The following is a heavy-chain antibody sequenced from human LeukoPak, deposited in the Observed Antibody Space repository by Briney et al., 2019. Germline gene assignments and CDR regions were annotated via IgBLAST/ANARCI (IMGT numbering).Heavy chain of an antibody. V-gene: IGHV1-69*04. D-gene: IGHD4-23*01. J-gene: IGHJ4*02. CDR1: GGTFSSYA. CDR3: ARGRGNADY. Sequence: SVKVSCKASGGTFSSYAISWVRQAPGQGLEWMGRIIPILGIANYAQKFQGRVTITRDTSASTAYMELSSLRSEDTAVYYCARGRGNADYWGQGTLVTVSS. CDR2: IIPILGIA.